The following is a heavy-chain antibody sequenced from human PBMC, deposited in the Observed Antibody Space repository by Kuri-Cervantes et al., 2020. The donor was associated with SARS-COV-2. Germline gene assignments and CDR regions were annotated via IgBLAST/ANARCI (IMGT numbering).Heavy chain of an antibody. CDR3: ARDMELRFLEWLPHLDAFDI. J-gene: IGHJ3*02. V-gene: IGHV1-18*01. CDR1: GYTFTSYG. Sequence: ASVKVSCKASGYTFTSYGISWVRQAPGQGLEWMGWISAYSGNTNYAQKLQGRVTMTTDTSTSTAYMELRSLRSDDTAVYYCARDMELRFLEWLPHLDAFDIWGQGTMVTVSS. CDR2: ISAYSGNT. D-gene: IGHD3-3*01.